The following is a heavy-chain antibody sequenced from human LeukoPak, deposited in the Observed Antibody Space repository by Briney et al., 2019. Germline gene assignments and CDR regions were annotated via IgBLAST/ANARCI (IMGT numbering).Heavy chain of an antibody. CDR2: INPNSGGT. CDR3: ARELITGTTSGNY. D-gene: IGHD1-20*01. Sequence: ASPKVSCKASVYTFTGYYMHWVRQAPEQGLDWMGWINPNSGGTNYAQKFQGRVTMTRDTSISTAYMELSRLRSDDTAVYYCARELITGTTSGNYWGQGTLVTVSS. J-gene: IGHJ4*02. CDR1: VYTFTGYY. V-gene: IGHV1-2*02.